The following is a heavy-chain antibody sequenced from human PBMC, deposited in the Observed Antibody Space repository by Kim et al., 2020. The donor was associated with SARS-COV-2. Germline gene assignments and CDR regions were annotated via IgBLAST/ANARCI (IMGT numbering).Heavy chain of an antibody. CDR2: FDPEDGET. J-gene: IGHJ4*02. Sequence: ASVKVSCKVSGYTLTELSMHWVRQAPGKGLEWMGGFDPEDGETIYAQKFQGRVTMTEDTSTDTAYMELSSLRSEDTAVYYCATPVPDGGNSGWYYFDYWGQGTLVTVSS. CDR3: ATPVPDGGNSGWYYFDY. CDR1: GYTLTELS. D-gene: IGHD2-21*02. V-gene: IGHV1-24*01.